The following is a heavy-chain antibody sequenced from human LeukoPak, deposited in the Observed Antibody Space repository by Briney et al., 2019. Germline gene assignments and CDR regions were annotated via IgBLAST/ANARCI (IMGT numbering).Heavy chain of an antibody. CDR2: ISGSGGST. J-gene: IGHJ4*02. D-gene: IGHD5-18*01. Sequence: GGSLRLSCAASGFTFSSYAMSWVRQAPGKGLEWVSAISGSGGSTYYADSVKGRFTISRDNSKNTLYLQMNSLRAEDTAVYYCAKVGIQLWLRSQYYFVYWGQGTLVTVSS. CDR1: GFTFSSYA. CDR3: AKVGIQLWLRSQYYFVY. V-gene: IGHV3-23*01.